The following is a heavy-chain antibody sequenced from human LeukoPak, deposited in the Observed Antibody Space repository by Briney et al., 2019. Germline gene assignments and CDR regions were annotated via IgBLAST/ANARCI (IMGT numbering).Heavy chain of an antibody. CDR1: GYTFTSYG. CDR2: ISAYNGNT. J-gene: IGHJ4*02. D-gene: IGHD6-13*01. Sequence: ASVKVSCTASGYTFTSYGISWVRQAPGHGLEWMGWISAYNGNTNYAQKLQGRVTMTTDTSTSTAYMELRSLRSDDTAVYYCARMIAAALPIDYWGQGTLVTVSS. V-gene: IGHV1-18*04. CDR3: ARMIAAALPIDY.